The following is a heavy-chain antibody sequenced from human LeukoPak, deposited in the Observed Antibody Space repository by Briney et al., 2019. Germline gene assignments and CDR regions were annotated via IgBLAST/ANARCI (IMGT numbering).Heavy chain of an antibody. CDR1: GGSFSGYY. V-gene: IGHV4-34*01. Sequence: SETLSLTCAVYGGSFSGYYWSWIRRSPGKGLEWNGEINDSGGTNYKSALKSRATISVDTSKNHFSLKLSSVTAADTALYYCARDYGGWYYFDYWGQGTLVTVSS. D-gene: IGHD6-19*01. CDR3: ARDYGGWYYFDY. J-gene: IGHJ4*02. CDR2: INDSGGT.